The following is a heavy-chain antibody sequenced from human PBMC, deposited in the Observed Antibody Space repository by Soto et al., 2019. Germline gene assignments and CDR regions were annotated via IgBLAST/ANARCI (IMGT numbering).Heavy chain of an antibody. J-gene: IGHJ4*02. D-gene: IGHD3-22*01. V-gene: IGHV1-69*13. CDR3: AREAVPYYYDSSGALRPEKNFDY. Sequence: SVKVSCKASGGTFSSYAISWVRQAPGQGLEWMGGIIPIFGTANYAQKFQGRVTITADESTSTAYMELSSLRSEDTAVYYCAREAVPYYYDSSGALRPEKNFDYWGQGXLVTVYS. CDR1: GGTFSSYA. CDR2: IIPIFGTA.